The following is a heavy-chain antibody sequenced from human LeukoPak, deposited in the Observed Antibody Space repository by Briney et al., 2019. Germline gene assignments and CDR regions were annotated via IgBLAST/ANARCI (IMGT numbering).Heavy chain of an antibody. Sequence: GGSLRLSCAASGFTLSSYWMSWVRQAPGKGLEGVANIKQDGSEKYYVDSVKGRFTISRDKATSSLYLQMNSLRAEDTAVYYCARERWAAAGTGKNYWGQGTLVTVSS. CDR1: GFTLSSYW. V-gene: IGHV3-7*01. J-gene: IGHJ4*02. CDR3: ARERWAAAGTGKNY. CDR2: IKQDGSEK. D-gene: IGHD6-13*01.